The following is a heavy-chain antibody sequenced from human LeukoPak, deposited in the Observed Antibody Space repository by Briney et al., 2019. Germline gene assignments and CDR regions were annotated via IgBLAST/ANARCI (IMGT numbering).Heavy chain of an antibody. D-gene: IGHD1-26*01. Sequence: GGSPRLSCAASGFTFSSYGMHWVRQAPGKGLEWVAVISYDGSNKYYADSVKGRLTISRDNSKNTLYLQMNSLRAEDTAVYYCASSGSFDAFDIWGQGTMVTVSS. CDR3: ASSGSFDAFDI. J-gene: IGHJ3*02. CDR2: ISYDGSNK. CDR1: GFTFSSYG. V-gene: IGHV3-30*03.